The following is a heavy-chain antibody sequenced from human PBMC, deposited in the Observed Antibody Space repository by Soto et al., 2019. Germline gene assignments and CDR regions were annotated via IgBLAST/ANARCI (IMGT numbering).Heavy chain of an antibody. CDR3: ARSVEGHFDY. CDR1: GFTFNIYS. CDR2: ITSDTKTI. V-gene: IGHV3-48*02. Sequence: PGGSLRLSCAASGFTFNIYSMNWVRQAPGKGLEWFSYITSDTKTIKYADSVKGRFTISRDNAKNSVYLQMNSLRDEDTAVYYCARSVEGHFDYWGQGTVVTVSS. D-gene: IGHD6-19*01. J-gene: IGHJ4*02.